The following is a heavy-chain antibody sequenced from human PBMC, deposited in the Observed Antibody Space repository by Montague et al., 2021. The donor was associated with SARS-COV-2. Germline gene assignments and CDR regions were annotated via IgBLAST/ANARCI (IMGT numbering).Heavy chain of an antibody. CDR1: GFTFSNYA. J-gene: IGHJ4*02. V-gene: IGHV3-30-3*01. CDR2: ISYDGSNK. CDR3: ARDLVIGYDILTGYYGFSEGWFDY. Sequence: SLRLSCAASGFTFSNYAMHWVRQAPGKGLEWVAVISYDGSNKYYADSVKGRFTISRDNSKNTLYLQMNSLRAEDTAVYYCARDLVIGYDILTGYYGFSEGWFDYWGQRTLVTVSS. D-gene: IGHD3-9*01.